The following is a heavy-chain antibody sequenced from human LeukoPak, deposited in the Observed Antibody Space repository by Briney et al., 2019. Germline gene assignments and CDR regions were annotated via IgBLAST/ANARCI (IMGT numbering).Heavy chain of an antibody. Sequence: GGSLRLSCAASGFTFSDYYMSWIRQAPGKGLEWVSYISSSGSTIYYADSVKGRFTISRDNAKNSLYLQLNSLRVEDTAVYYCARTYYDILTDAFDIWGQGTMVTVSS. CDR1: GFTFSDYY. V-gene: IGHV3-11*04. CDR3: ARTYYDILTDAFDI. J-gene: IGHJ3*02. CDR2: ISSSGSTI. D-gene: IGHD3-9*01.